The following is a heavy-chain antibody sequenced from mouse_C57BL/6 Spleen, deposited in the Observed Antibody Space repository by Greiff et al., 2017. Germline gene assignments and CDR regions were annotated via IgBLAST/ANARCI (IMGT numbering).Heavy chain of an antibody. D-gene: IGHD1-1*01. Sequence: QVQLQQPGTELVKPGASVKLSCKASGYTFTSYWMHWVKQRPGQGLEWIGNINPNNGGTNYNEKFKSKATLTVDKSSSTAYMQLSSLTSEDSAVYYYDRVDYVSSYRYAMDYWGQGTSVTVSS. CDR3: DRVDYVSSYRYAMDY. V-gene: IGHV1-53*01. J-gene: IGHJ4*01. CDR1: GYTFTSYW. CDR2: INPNNGGT.